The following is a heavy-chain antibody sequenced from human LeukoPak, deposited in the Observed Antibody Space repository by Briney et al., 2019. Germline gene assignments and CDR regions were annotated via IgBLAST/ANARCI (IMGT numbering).Heavy chain of an antibody. V-gene: IGHV3-64*01. D-gene: IGHD6-6*01. CDR1: GFTFTSYS. Sequence: GGSLRLSCSASGFTFTSYSMYWVRLAPGKGLEYVSAISSYGGSTYYANSVKDRFTISRDNSKNTVYLQMGSLRTEDMAVYYCARISRSHDYDYWGQGTLVTVSS. CDR3: ARISRSHDYDY. J-gene: IGHJ4*02. CDR2: ISSYGGST.